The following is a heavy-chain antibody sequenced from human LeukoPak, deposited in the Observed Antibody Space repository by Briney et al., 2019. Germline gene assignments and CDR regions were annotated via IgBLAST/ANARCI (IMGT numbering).Heavy chain of an antibody. CDR3: ARKGWDSDYFDY. D-gene: IGHD6-19*01. V-gene: IGHV3-30*03. CDR2: ISYDGSHK. Sequence: PGGSLRLSCAASGFTFSSYGIHWVRQAPGKGLEWVVVISYDGSHKYYADSVKGRFTISRDNSKNTLYLQMNSLRGEDTAVYYCARKGWDSDYFDYWGQGTLVTVSS. CDR1: GFTFSSYG. J-gene: IGHJ4*02.